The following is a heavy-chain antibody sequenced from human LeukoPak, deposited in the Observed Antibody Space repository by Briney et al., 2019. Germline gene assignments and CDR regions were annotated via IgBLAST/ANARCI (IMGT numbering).Heavy chain of an antibody. CDR2: ISSSGSTI. Sequence: PGGSLRLSCAASGFTFSDYYMSWIRQAPGKGLEWVSYISSSGSTIYYADSVKGRFTISRDNAKNSLYLQMNSLRAEDTAVYYCARVPPPYSSSFYLDYWGQGTLVTVSS. V-gene: IGHV3-11*01. CDR3: ARVPPPYSSSFYLDY. J-gene: IGHJ4*02. D-gene: IGHD6-6*01. CDR1: GFTFSDYY.